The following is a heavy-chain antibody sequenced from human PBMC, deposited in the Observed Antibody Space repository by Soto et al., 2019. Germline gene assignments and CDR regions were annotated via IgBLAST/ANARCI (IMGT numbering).Heavy chain of an antibody. V-gene: IGHV3-23*01. D-gene: IGHD4-4*01. CDR1: GFTFNAYA. CDR3: AKVASDYITSVDY. J-gene: IGHJ4*02. Sequence: PGGSLRLSCAASGFTFNAYAMTWVRQAPGKGLEWVSAIGGSGGNRYYADSVKGRFTISRDNSKDTVDLQMNSLSVEDTAVYYCAKVASDYITSVDYWGQGILVTVSS. CDR2: IGGSGGNR.